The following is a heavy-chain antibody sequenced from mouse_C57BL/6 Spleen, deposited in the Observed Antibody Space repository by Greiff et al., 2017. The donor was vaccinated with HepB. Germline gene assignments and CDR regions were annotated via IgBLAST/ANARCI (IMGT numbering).Heavy chain of an antibody. CDR1: GYTFTSYW. CDR3: ARYDYDDGFAY. J-gene: IGHJ3*01. CDR2: IDPSDSET. D-gene: IGHD2-4*01. V-gene: IGHV1-52*01. Sequence: LVESGAELVRPGSSVKLSCKASGYTFTSYWMHWVKQRPIQGLEWIGNIDPSDSETHYNQKFKDKATLTVDKSSSTAYMQLSSLTSEDSAVYYCARYDYDDGFAYWGQGTLVTVSA.